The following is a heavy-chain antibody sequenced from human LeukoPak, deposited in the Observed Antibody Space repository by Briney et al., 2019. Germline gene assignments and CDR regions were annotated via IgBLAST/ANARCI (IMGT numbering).Heavy chain of an antibody. CDR1: GYSISSGYY. Sequence: PSETLSLTCTVSGYSISSGYYWGWIRQPPGQGLEWIGSIYHSGSTYYNPSLKSRVTISVDTSKNQFSLKLSSVTAADTAVYYCARRSGKRWLQPYYFDYWGQGTLVTVSS. D-gene: IGHD5-24*01. CDR2: IYHSGST. CDR3: ARRSGKRWLQPYYFDY. J-gene: IGHJ4*02. V-gene: IGHV4-38-2*02.